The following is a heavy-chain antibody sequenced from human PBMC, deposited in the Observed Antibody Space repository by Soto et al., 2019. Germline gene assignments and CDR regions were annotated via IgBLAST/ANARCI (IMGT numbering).Heavy chain of an antibody. CDR1: GSTFRNYG. D-gene: IGHD1-26*01. CDR3: AKDREHELIRGWFAP. Sequence: QVQLVESGGGVVQPGRSLRLSCAASGSTFRNYGMHWVRQAPGKGLEWVAVSSYDGSNEYYADSVKGRFTISRDDSKNTPYLQLNSLREADAALYYCAKDREHELIRGWFAPGGQGTRVTVSP. CDR2: SSYDGSNE. V-gene: IGHV3-30*18. J-gene: IGHJ5*02.